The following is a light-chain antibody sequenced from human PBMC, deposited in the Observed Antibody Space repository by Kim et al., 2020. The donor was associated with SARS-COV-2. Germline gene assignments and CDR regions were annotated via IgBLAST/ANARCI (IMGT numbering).Light chain of an antibody. J-gene: IGLJ2*01. CDR2: EVS. Sequence: GPSVTSPRTGTRSDVGGYNYFSWYQQHPGKAPKLMIYEVSKRPSGVPDRFSGSKSGNPASLTVSGLQAEDEADYYCSSYAGSNNLVFGGGTQLTVL. CDR1: RSDVGGYNY. V-gene: IGLV2-8*01. CDR3: SSYAGSNNLV.